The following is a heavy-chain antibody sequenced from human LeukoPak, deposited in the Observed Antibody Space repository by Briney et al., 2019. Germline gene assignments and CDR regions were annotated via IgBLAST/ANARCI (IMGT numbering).Heavy chain of an antibody. D-gene: IGHD6-19*01. CDR1: GFTFSSYE. J-gene: IGHJ4*02. V-gene: IGHV3-21*01. CDR3: AIIAVAGTFY. Sequence: GGSLRLSCAASGFTFSSYEMNWVRQAPGKGLEWVSSISSSSSYIYYADSVKGRFTISRDNAKNSLYLQMNSLRAEDTAVYYCAIIAVAGTFYWGQGTLVTVSS. CDR2: ISSSSSYI.